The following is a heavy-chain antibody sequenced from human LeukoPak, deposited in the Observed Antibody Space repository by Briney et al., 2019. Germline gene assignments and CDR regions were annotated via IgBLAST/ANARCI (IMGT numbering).Heavy chain of an antibody. CDR2: MKGKTDGGTT. V-gene: IGHV3-15*01. CDR1: GFTFGNTW. CDR3: TTGSEA. J-gene: IGHJ5*02. Sequence: GGSRRLSCAASGFTFGNTWMSWVRQAPGKGLEWVGRMKGKTDGGTTDYVAPVKARFTISRDDSKNTLYLQMNSLKTEDTAVYYCTTGSEAWGQGTLVTVSS.